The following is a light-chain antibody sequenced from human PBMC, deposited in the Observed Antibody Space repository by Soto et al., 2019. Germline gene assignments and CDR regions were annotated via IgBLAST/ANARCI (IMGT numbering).Light chain of an antibody. CDR2: DAS. Sequence: ETVLTQSPATLSLSPWERATLSCRASQSISSYLAWYQQKPGQAPRLLIYDASSRATGIPDRFSGSGSGTDFTLTISRLEPEDFAVYYCQQYGSSPPITFGQGTRLEIK. V-gene: IGKV3-20*01. J-gene: IGKJ5*01. CDR1: QSISSY. CDR3: QQYGSSPPIT.